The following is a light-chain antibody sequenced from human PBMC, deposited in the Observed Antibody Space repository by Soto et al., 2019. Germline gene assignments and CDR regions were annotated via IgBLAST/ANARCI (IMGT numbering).Light chain of an antibody. CDR3: QQYGSSPRT. CDR2: DTS. CDR1: QSVSSY. V-gene: IGKV3-20*01. Sequence: EIVLTQSPATLSLSPGERATLSCRASQSVSSYLAWYQQKPGRAPRLLISDTSGRAGGVPDRFSGSVSGTDFTLTISRLEPEDFAVYYCQQYGSSPRTFGQGTKVDIK. J-gene: IGKJ1*01.